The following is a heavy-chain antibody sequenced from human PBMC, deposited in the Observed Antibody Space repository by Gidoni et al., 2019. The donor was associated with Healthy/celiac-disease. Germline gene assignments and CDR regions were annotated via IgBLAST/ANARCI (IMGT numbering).Heavy chain of an antibody. CDR1: GGSISSSSYY. D-gene: IGHD3-9*01. V-gene: IGHV4-39*01. CDR2: IDYSGST. CDR3: ASSYYNILTGYYHNWFDP. Sequence: QLQLQESGPGLVKPSETLSLNCTVTGGSISSSSYYWGWIRQPPGKGLEWIGRIDYSGSTYYNPSLKSRVTISVYTSKNQFSLKLSSVTAADTAVYYCASSYYNILTGYYHNWFDPWGQGTLVTVSS. J-gene: IGHJ5*02.